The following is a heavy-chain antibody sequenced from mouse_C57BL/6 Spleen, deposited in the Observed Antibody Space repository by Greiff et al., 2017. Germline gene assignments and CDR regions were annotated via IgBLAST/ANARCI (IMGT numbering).Heavy chain of an antibody. V-gene: IGHV5-4*03. Sequence: EVKVVESGGGLVKPGGSLKLSCAASGFTFSSYAMSWVRQTPEKRLEWVATISDGGSYTYYPDNVKGRFTISRDNAKNNLYLQMSHLKSEDTAMYYCARLPNYFDYWGQGTTLTVSS. CDR3: ARLPNYFDY. CDR1: GFTFSSYA. J-gene: IGHJ2*01. CDR2: ISDGGSYT.